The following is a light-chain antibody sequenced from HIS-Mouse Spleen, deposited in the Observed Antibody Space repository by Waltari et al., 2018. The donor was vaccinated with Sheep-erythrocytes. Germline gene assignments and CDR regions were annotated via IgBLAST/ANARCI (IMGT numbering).Light chain of an antibody. V-gene: IGLV3-10*01. J-gene: IGLJ1*01. CDR2: EDS. CDR3: YSTDSSGNHRV. CDR1: ALPKKY. Sequence: SYELTQPPSVSVSPGQTARITCSGDALPKKYAYWYQQKSGQAPVLVIYEDSKRPSGIPEGFSGPRSGKMATLTISGAQVEDEADYYCYSTDSSGNHRVFGTGTKVTVL.